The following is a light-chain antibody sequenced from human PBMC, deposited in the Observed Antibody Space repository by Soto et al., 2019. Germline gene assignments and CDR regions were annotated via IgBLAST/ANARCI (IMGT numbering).Light chain of an antibody. V-gene: IGKV3-11*01. CDR3: QQRSGWPPSLT. J-gene: IGKJ4*01. CDR2: DAT. CDR1: QSFSSY. Sequence: EIVLTQSPVTLSLSPGERAILSCRASQSFSSYLAWYQHKPGQAPRLLIYDATNRAPGIPARFSGSGSGTDFSLTISSLEPEDFAVYYCQQRSGWPPSLTFGGGTKVEIK.